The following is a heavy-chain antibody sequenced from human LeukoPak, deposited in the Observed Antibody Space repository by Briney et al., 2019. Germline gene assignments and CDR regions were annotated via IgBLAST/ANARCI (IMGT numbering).Heavy chain of an antibody. Sequence: ASVKVSCKASGYSFTGYYIHWVRQAPGQGPEWMGWIEPNSGGTNYAEKFQGRVTMTRDTSIGTAYMELKRLRSDDTAVYYCARAKKGAARPTYYYYYYMDVWGKGTTVTVSS. J-gene: IGHJ6*03. D-gene: IGHD6-6*01. CDR1: GYSFTGYY. CDR2: IEPNSGGT. CDR3: ARAKKGAARPTYYYYYYMDV. V-gene: IGHV1-2*02.